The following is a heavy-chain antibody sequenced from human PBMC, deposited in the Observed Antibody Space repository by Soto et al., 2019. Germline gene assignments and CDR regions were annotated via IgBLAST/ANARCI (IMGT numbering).Heavy chain of an antibody. J-gene: IGHJ4*02. Sequence: QVQLVESGGGVVQPGRSLRLSCAASGFTFSSYGMHWVRQAPGKGLEWVAVISYDGSNKYYADSVKGRFTISRDNSKNTLYLQMNSLRAEDTAVYYCARNAYCGGDCYLYYFDYWGQGTLVTVSS. V-gene: IGHV3-30*03. D-gene: IGHD2-21*02. CDR2: ISYDGSNK. CDR3: ARNAYCGGDCYLYYFDY. CDR1: GFTFSSYG.